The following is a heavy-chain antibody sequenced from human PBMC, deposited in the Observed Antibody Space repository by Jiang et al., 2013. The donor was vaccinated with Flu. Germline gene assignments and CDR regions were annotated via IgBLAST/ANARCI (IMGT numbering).Heavy chain of an antibody. CDR2: INAGNGNT. V-gene: IGHV1-3*01. CDR1: GYTFTSYA. CDR3: ARNVRYDILTGYQSTGGWFDP. J-gene: IGHJ5*02. D-gene: IGHD3-9*01. Sequence: SVKVSCKASGYTFTSYAMHWVRQAPGQRLEWMGWINAGNGNTKYSQKFQGRVTITRDTSASTAYMELSSLRSEDTAVYYCARNVRYDILTGYQSTGGWFDPWGQGTLVTVSS.